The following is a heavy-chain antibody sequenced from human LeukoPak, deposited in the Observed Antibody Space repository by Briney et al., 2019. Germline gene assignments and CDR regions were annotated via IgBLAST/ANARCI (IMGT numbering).Heavy chain of an antibody. Sequence: GGSLRLSCAASGFIFSSYWMTWVRQAPGKGLEWVANIKQDGSEKYYVDSVKGRFTISRDNAKNSLYLQMTSLRAEDTAVYYCARGGGLDIWGQGTMVTVSS. CDR1: GFIFSSYW. CDR2: IKQDGSEK. V-gene: IGHV3-7*05. CDR3: ARGGGLDI. J-gene: IGHJ3*02.